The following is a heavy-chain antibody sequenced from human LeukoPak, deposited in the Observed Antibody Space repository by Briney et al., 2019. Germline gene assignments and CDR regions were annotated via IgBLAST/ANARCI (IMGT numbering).Heavy chain of an antibody. CDR2: ISGSGGST. J-gene: IGHJ5*02. CDR3: AKDDGVTMIVVVKTPWFDP. Sequence: PGGSLRLSCAASGFTFSSYAMSWVRQAPGKGLEWVSAISGSGGSTYYADSVKGRFTISRDNSKNTLYLQMNSLRAEDTAVYYCAKDDGVTMIVVVKTPWFDPWGRGTLVTVSS. CDR1: GFTFSSYA. D-gene: IGHD3-22*01. V-gene: IGHV3-23*01.